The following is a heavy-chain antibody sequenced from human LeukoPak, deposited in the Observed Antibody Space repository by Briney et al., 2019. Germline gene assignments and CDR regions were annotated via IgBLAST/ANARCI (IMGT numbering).Heavy chain of an antibody. J-gene: IGHJ4*02. V-gene: IGHV4-4*09. D-gene: IGHD4-11*01. CDR2: IYTSGST. CDR3: ARHHYSNQYYFDY. Sequence: SETLSLTCTVSGGSISSYYWSWIRQPPGKGLEWIGYIYTSGSTNYNLSLKSRVTISVDTSKNQFSLKLSSVTAADTAVYYCARHHYSNQYYFDYWGQGTLVTVSS. CDR1: GGSISSYY.